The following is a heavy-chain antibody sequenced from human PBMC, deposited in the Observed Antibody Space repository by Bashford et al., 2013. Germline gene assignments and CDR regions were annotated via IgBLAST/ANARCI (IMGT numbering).Heavy chain of an antibody. J-gene: IGHJ5*02. CDR2: IYHSGST. D-gene: IGHD4-17*01. CDR3: ARGLLSPPGYGDGYWFDP. Sequence: SETLSLTCAVSGGSISSGGYSWSWIRQPPGKGLEWIGYIYHSGSTYYNPSLKSRVTISVDRSKNQFSLKLSSVTAADTAVYYCARGLLSPPGYGDGYWFDPWGQGTLVTVSS. V-gene: IGHV4-30-2*01. CDR1: GGSISSGGYS.